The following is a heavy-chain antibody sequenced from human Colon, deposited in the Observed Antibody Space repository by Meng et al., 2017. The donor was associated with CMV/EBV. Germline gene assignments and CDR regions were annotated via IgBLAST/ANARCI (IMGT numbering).Heavy chain of an antibody. D-gene: IGHD5-12*01. J-gene: IGHJ6*02. CDR1: GFTFRNYE. Sequence: GGSLRLSCVASGFTFRNYEMNWVRQAPGKGLEWVSSISGSGSATYFVDSVKGRFTISRDNVKNTMDLQMNSLRDEDTAIYYCVRDARDGYSGGAGYGMDVWGQGTTVTVSS. CDR2: ISGSGSAT. V-gene: IGHV3-48*03. CDR3: VRDARDGYSGGAGYGMDV.